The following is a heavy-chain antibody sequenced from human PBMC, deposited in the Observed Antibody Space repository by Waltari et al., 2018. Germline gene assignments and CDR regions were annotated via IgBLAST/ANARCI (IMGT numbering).Heavy chain of an antibody. V-gene: IGHV3-7*03. D-gene: IGHD2-21*01. CDR3: ARSVVPIPGES. CDR2: IKGDESEK. Sequence: EVQLVESGGGLVQPGGSLRLPWAASGCIFKNYWMSWVRQAPGKGPEWLANIKGDESEKYYGGSARGRFTISRDNARSLVHLEMNSLRAEDTAVYHCARSVVPIPGESWGQGTLVVVSS. CDR1: GCIFKNYW. J-gene: IGHJ4*02.